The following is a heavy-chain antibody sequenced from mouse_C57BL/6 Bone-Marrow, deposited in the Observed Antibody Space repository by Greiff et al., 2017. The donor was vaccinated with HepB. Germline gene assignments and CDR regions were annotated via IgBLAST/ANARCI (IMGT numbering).Heavy chain of an antibody. CDR3: AKRGPGYYGSSGGYFDV. Sequence: QVQLQQSGPGLVQPSQSLSITCTVSGFSLTSYGVHWVRQSPGKGLEWLGVIWRGGSTDYNAAFMSRLSITKDNSKSQVFFKMNSLQADDTAIYCCAKRGPGYYGSSGGYFDVWGTGTTGTVSS. V-gene: IGHV2-5*01. J-gene: IGHJ1*03. CDR1: GFSLTSYG. D-gene: IGHD1-1*01. CDR2: IWRGGST.